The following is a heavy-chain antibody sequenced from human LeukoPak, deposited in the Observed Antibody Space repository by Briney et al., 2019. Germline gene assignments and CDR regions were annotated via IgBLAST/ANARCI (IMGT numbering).Heavy chain of an antibody. CDR3: ARRDTGLDVFDS. CDR1: GYSFTNYW. V-gene: IGHV5-51*01. J-gene: IGHJ4*02. CDR2: TYAVDSDT. Sequence: PGEPLKISCKGSGYSFTNYWCGWVRQMAGQGLEWMGITYAVDSDTRYSPSFQGQVTISADKSISTAYLQWSSLKASDTAMYYCARRDTGLDVFDSWGQGTLVTVSS. D-gene: IGHD2-8*02.